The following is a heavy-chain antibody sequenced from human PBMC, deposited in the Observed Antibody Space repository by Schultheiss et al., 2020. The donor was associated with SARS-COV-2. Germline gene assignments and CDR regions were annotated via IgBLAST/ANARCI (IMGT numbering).Heavy chain of an antibody. CDR1: GFTVSSNY. J-gene: IGHJ6*02. D-gene: IGHD3-10*01. V-gene: IGHV3-53*01. Sequence: GGSLRLSCAASGFTVSSNYMSWVRQAPGKGLEWVSVIYSGGSTYYADSVKGRFTISRDNSKNTLYLQMNSLRAEDTAVYYCARDRAYGSGSYYYYYYGMDVWGQGTTVTRLL. CDR2: IYSGGST. CDR3: ARDRAYGSGSYYYYYYGMDV.